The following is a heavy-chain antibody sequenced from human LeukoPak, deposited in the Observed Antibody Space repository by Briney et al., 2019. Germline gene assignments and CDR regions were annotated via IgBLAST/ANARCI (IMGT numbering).Heavy chain of an antibody. CDR1: GGSFSGYY. CDR3: AYGSITPRDY. CDR2: INHSGST. V-gene: IGHV4-34*01. J-gene: IGHJ4*02. D-gene: IGHD2-15*01. Sequence: SVTLSLTCAVYGGSFSGYYWSWIRQPPGKGLEWIGEINHSGSTNYNPSLKSRVTISVDTSKNQFSLKLSSVTAADTAVYYCAYGSITPRDYWGQGTLVTVSS.